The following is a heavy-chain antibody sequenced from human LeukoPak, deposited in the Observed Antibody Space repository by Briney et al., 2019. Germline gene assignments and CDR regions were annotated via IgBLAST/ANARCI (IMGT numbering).Heavy chain of an antibody. Sequence: GGSLRLSCAASGFTFSRDWMHWVRQAPGKGLVWVSRISDDGSITTYADSVKGRFTISRDNAKSTVFLQMNSLRAEDTAVYYCARDTSYADAYIDLWGQGTLVTVSS. CDR2: ISDDGSIT. CDR1: GFTFSRDW. J-gene: IGHJ5*02. D-gene: IGHD1-26*01. V-gene: IGHV3-74*03. CDR3: ARDTSYADAYIDL.